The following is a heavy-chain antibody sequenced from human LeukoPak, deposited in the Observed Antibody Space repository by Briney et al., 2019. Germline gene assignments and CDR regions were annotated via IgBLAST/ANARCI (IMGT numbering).Heavy chain of an antibody. D-gene: IGHD3-10*01. CDR3: ARSRYYGSGSPDAFDG. CDR2: ISSSSSTI. J-gene: IGHJ3*01. CDR1: GFSFSSYS. Sequence: GGSLRLSCAASGFSFSSYSMNWVRQAPGKGLEWVAYISSSSSTIYYADSVKGRFTISRDNAMNSLHLQMDSLGAEDTAVYSCARSRYYGSGSPDAFDGWGHGTMVTVSS. V-gene: IGHV3-48*01.